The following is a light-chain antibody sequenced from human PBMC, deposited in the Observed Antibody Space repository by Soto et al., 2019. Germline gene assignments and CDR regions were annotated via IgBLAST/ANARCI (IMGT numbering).Light chain of an antibody. Sequence: EIVMTQSPATLSVSPGDRATLSCRASQSVSSNLAWYQQKPGQAPRLLIYGASTRATGIPARFSGSGSGTDFTLTISRLEPEDFALYHCQQYAAGSPITFGQGTRLEIK. V-gene: IGKV3-15*01. CDR3: QQYAAGSPIT. J-gene: IGKJ5*01. CDR2: GAS. CDR1: QSVSSN.